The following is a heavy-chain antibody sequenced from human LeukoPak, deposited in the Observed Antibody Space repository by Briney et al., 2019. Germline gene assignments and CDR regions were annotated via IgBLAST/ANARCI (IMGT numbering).Heavy chain of an antibody. CDR3: AKDKSHSSWTSRYYYYALDV. Sequence: PSETLSLTCTVSGGSISSYYWSWIRQPPGKGLEWIGYIYYSGSTNYNPSLKSRVTISVDTSKNQFSLKLSSVTAADTALYYCAKDKSHSSWTSRYYYYALDVWAQGTTVTVSS. CDR2: IYYSGST. J-gene: IGHJ6*02. D-gene: IGHD6-19*01. CDR1: GGSISSYY. V-gene: IGHV4-59*01.